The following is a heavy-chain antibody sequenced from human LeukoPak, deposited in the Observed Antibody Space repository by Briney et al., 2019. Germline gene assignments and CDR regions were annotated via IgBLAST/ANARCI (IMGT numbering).Heavy chain of an antibody. CDR3: ARPQTTRICILTGYCNDAFDI. V-gene: IGHV4-59*05. CDR1: GGSISSYY. Sequence: SETLSLTCTVSGGSISSYYWSWIRQPPGKGLEWIGSIYYSGSTYYNPSLKSRVTISVDTSKNQFSLKLSSVTAADTAVYYCARPQTTRICILTGYCNDAFDIWGQGTMVTVSS. J-gene: IGHJ3*02. CDR2: IYYSGST. D-gene: IGHD3-9*01.